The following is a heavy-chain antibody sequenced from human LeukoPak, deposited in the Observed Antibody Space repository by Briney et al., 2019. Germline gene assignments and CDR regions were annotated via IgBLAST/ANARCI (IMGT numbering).Heavy chain of an antibody. CDR2: ISGSGGST. CDR1: GFTFSSYA. J-gene: IGHJ4*02. CDR3: AREHSSSWYDPHFDY. Sequence: GGSLRLSCAASGFTFSSYAMSWVRQAPGKGLEWVSAISGSGGSTYYADSVKGRFTISRDNSKNTLYLQMNSLRAEDTAVYYRAREHSSSWYDPHFDYWGQGTLVTVSS. D-gene: IGHD6-13*01. V-gene: IGHV3-23*01.